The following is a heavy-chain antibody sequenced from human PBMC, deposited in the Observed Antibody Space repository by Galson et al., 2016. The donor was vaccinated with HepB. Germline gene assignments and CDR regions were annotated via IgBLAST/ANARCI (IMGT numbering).Heavy chain of an antibody. CDR1: GGSISSGGYY. J-gene: IGHJ6*03. CDR2: IYYSGST. CDR3: ARVGGYYYNMDV. D-gene: IGHD3-16*01. Sequence: TLSLTCTVSGGSISSGGYYWSWIRQHPGKGLEWIGYIYYSGSTYYNPSVKSRATISVDTSKNQLSLKLSSVTAADTAVYYCARVGGYYYNMDVWGKGTTVTVSS. V-gene: IGHV4-31*03.